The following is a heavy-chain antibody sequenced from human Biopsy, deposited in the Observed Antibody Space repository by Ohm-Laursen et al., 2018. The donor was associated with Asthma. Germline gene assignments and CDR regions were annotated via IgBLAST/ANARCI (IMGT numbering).Heavy chain of an antibody. D-gene: IGHD3-22*01. CDR2: IYSGGTS. V-gene: IGHV3-53*01. J-gene: IGHJ4*02. Sequence: SLRLSCAASGFAVSRDHMFWVRQAPGKGLEWVSVIYSGGTSHTADSVRGRFTISRDYSKNTLYLQMHSLRAEDTAVYYCARGDSSNWSHYYFGDWGQGTLVTVSS. CDR1: GFAVSRDH. CDR3: ARGDSSNWSHYYFGD.